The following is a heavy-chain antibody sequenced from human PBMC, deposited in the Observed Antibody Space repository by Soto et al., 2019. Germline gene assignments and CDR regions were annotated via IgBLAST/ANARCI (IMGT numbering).Heavy chain of an antibody. CDR2: IYYSGNT. D-gene: IGHD5-12*01. V-gene: IGHV4-61*01. Sequence: QVQLQESGPGLVKPSETLSLTCTVSGGSVRSGSHYWSWIWQPPGKGLEWIGYIYYSGNTNYNPSLKSRVTISVDTSKNQFSLKLSSVTAADTAVYYCARTPFDRLRRFDPWGQGTLVTVSS. CDR3: ARTPFDRLRRFDP. CDR1: GGSVRSGSHY. J-gene: IGHJ5*02.